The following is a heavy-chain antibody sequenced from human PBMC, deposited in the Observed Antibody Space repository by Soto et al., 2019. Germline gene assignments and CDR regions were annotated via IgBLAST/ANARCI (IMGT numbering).Heavy chain of an antibody. V-gene: IGHV1-8*01. D-gene: IGHD3-10*01. CDR2: MNPNSGNT. Sequence: ASVKVSCKASGYPFTSYDINWVRQATGQGLEWMGWMNPNSGNTGYAQKFQGRVTMTRNTSISTAYMELSSLRSEDTAVYYCARGQVFDVLLGFGEFVRHSDLFDPWGQGALVTVSS. J-gene: IGHJ5*02. CDR1: GYPFTSYD. CDR3: ARGQVFDVLLGFGEFVRHSDLFDP.